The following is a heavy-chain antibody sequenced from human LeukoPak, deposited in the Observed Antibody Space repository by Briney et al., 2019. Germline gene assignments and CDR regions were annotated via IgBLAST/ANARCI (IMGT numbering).Heavy chain of an antibody. CDR3: ARAPYGSGSSYFDY. Sequence: GGSLRLSCAASGFTFSTYWMSWVRQAPGKGLECVANIKQDGSEKYFVDSVKGRFTISRDNAKNSLYLQVSSLRAEDTAVYYCARAPYGSGSSYFDYWGQGSLVTVSS. CDR1: GFTFSTYW. CDR2: IKQDGSEK. J-gene: IGHJ4*02. D-gene: IGHD3-10*01. V-gene: IGHV3-7*04.